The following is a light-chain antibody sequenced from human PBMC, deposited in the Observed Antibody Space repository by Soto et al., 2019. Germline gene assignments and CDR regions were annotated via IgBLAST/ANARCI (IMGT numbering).Light chain of an antibody. CDR2: DVN. V-gene: IGLV2-11*01. CDR3: CSYVGSYSYV. J-gene: IGLJ1*01. CDR1: SSDVGGYNS. Sequence: QSVLTQPRSVSGSPGQSVTISCTGTSSDVGGYNSVSWYQQYPGKAPKLMIYDVNKRPSGVPDRFSGSKSGNTASLTISGLQAEDEADYYCCSYVGSYSYVFGTGTKVTVL.